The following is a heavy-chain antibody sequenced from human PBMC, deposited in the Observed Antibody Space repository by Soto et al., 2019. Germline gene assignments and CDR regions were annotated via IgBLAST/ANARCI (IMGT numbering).Heavy chain of an antibody. CDR3: ARQRGSSSWYRADWFDP. CDR1: GFTVSSNY. Sequence: EVQLVESGGGLVQPGGSLRLSCAASGFTVSSNYMSWVRQAPGKGLEWVSVIYSGGSTYYADSVKGRFTISRDNSKNTLYRQMNSLRAEDTAVYYCARQRGSSSWYRADWFDPWGQGTLVTVSS. V-gene: IGHV3-66*04. J-gene: IGHJ5*02. CDR2: IYSGGST. D-gene: IGHD6-13*01.